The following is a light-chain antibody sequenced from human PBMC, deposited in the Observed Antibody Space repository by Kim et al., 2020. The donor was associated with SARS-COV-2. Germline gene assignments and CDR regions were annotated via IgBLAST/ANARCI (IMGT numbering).Light chain of an antibody. V-gene: IGKV3-20*01. CDR2: GAS. CDR3: QHYGSSHPIT. CDR1: QSVSTGY. J-gene: IGKJ5*01. Sequence: EIVLTQSPGTLSLSPGERATLSCRASQSVSTGYLAWYHQKPGQALRLLIYGASSRAVGIPDRFSGSGSGTDFSLTSSRRDPEDFGVYYCQHYGSSHPITFGQRTRLEIK.